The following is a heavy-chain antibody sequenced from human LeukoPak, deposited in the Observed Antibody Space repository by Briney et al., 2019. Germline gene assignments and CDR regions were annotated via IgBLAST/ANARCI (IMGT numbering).Heavy chain of an antibody. CDR3: AKAAAAAARNFQH. J-gene: IGHJ1*01. CDR2: ISGSGGST. D-gene: IGHD6-13*01. CDR1: GSTLTAYP. Sequence: GGPLRPPGPPPGSTLTAYPLTGAAKPPGKGPRGSSAISGSGGSTYYADSVKGRFTISRDNSKNTLYLQMNSLRAEDTAVYYCAKAAAAAARNFQHWGQGTLVTVSS. V-gene: IGHV3-23*01.